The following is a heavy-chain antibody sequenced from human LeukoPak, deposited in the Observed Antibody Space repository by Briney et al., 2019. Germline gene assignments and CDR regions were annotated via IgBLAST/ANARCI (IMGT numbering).Heavy chain of an antibody. D-gene: IGHD3-9*01. Sequence: SETLSLTCAVYGGSFSGYYWSWIRQPPGKGLEWIGEINHSGSTNYNPSLKSRVTISVDTSKNQFSLKLSSVTAADTAVYYCARDRGYYDILTGYYGYWFDPWGQGTLVTVSS. CDR2: INHSGST. J-gene: IGHJ5*02. V-gene: IGHV4-34*01. CDR1: GGSFSGYY. CDR3: ARDRGYYDILTGYYGYWFDP.